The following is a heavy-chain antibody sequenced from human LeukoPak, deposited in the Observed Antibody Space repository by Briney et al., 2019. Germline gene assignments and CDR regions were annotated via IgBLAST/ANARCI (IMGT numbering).Heavy chain of an antibody. CDR1: GGSFSGYY. CDR3: ARPRGIAAAGRRNWFDP. Sequence: SETLSLTCAVYGGSFSGYYWSWIRQPPGKGLEWIGEINHSGSTNYNPSLKSRVTISVDTSKNQFSLKLSSVTAADTAVYYCARPRGIAAAGRRNWFDPWGQGTLVTVSS. V-gene: IGHV4-34*01. J-gene: IGHJ5*02. D-gene: IGHD6-13*01. CDR2: INHSGST.